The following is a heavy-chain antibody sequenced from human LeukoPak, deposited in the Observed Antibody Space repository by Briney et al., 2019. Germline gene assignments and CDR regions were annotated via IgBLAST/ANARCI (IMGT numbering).Heavy chain of an antibody. CDR2: IYYSGST. CDR1: GGSISSSSYY. Sequence: SETLSLTCTVSGGSISSSSYYWGWTRQPPGKGLEWIGSIYYSGSTYYNPSLKSRVTISVDTSKNQFSLKLSSVTAADTAVYYCARQEELAYCGGDCYSGGGLDYWGQGTLVTVSS. CDR3: ARQEELAYCGGDCYSGGGLDY. J-gene: IGHJ4*02. D-gene: IGHD2-21*02. V-gene: IGHV4-39*01.